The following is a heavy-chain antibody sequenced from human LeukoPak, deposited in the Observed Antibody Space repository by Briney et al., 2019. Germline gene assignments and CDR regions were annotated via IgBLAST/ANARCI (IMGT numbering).Heavy chain of an antibody. CDR1: GGSISSYY. J-gene: IGHJ3*02. V-gene: IGHV4-59*01. D-gene: IGHD6-13*01. CDR2: IYYSGST. Sequence: PSETQSLTCTVSGGSISSYYWSWIRQPPGKGLEWIGYIYYSGSTNYNPSLKSRVTISVDTSKNQFSLKLSSVTAADTAVYYCARGKLVEIAAAGPEADAFDIWGQGTMVTVSS. CDR3: ARGKLVEIAAAGPEADAFDI.